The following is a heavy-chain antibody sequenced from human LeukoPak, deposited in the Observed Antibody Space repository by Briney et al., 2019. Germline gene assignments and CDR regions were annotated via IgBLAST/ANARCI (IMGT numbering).Heavy chain of an antibody. J-gene: IGHJ4*02. CDR2: ISSSGSTI. CDR3: AKDLTWIQLWLPSFDY. D-gene: IGHD5-18*01. V-gene: IGHV3-48*03. CDR1: GFTFSSYE. Sequence: GGSLRLSCAASGFTFSSYEMNWVRQAPGKGLEWVSYISSSGSTIYYADSVKGRFTISRDNSKNTLYLQMNSLRAEDTAVYYCAKDLTWIQLWLPSFDYWGQGTLVTVSS.